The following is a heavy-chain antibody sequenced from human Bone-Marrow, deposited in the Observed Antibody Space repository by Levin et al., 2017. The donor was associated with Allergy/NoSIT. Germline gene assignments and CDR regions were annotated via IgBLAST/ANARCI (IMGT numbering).Heavy chain of an antibody. CDR2: IYWNDEK. V-gene: IGHV2-5*01. CDR1: GFSFTTEKVG. Sequence: KTSGPTLVKPTQTLTLTCSFSGFSFTTEKVGVGWIRQSPGKPLEWLALIYWNDEKHYNPSLRSRLTITKDTSKDQVVLTMTNVDPVDTATYYCTVPKRITMISRVIRPIGGFDPWGLGIQVTVSS. D-gene: IGHD3-10*01. CDR3: TVPKRITMISRVIRPIGGFDP. J-gene: IGHJ5*02.